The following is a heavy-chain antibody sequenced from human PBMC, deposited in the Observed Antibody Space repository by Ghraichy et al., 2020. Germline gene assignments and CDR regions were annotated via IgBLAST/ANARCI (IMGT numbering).Heavy chain of an antibody. V-gene: IGHV3-23*01. CDR1: GFTFSGYA. Sequence: GGSLRLSCAASGFTFSGYAMSWVRQAPGKGLEWVSTITWNSASTRYADSFKGRSTISRDNYKNAVYLQVTSLREDDTAVYFCAKTGDSGWFYDYWGRGTLVTVSS. D-gene: IGHD6-19*01. CDR3: AKTGDSGWFYDY. CDR2: ITWNSAST. J-gene: IGHJ4*02.